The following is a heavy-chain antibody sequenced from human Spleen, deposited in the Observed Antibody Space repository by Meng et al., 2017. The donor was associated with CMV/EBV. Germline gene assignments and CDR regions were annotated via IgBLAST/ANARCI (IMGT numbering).Heavy chain of an antibody. V-gene: IGHV3-21*01. CDR2: ISSSSRYI. CDR3: ARDQYNDIWTGFYYYGMDV. D-gene: IGHD3-9*01. CDR1: GFTFSGYS. J-gene: IGHJ6*02. Sequence: GESLKISCAASGFTFSGYSMNWVRQAPGKGLEWVSMISSSSRYIYYADSVKGRFTISRDNAENSLYLQMNNLRADDTAVYYCARDQYNDIWTGFYYYGMDVWGHGTTVTVSS.